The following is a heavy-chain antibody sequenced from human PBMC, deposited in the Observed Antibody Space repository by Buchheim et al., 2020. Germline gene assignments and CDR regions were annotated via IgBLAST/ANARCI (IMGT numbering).Heavy chain of an antibody. V-gene: IGHV4-34*01. Sequence: QVQLQQWGAGLLKPSETLSLTCAVYGGSFSGYYWSWIRQPPGKGLEWIGEINHSGSTNYNPSLKSRVTISVDTSKHQFSLKLSSVTAADTAVYYCARGIAAAGTFTWFDPWGQGTL. CDR2: INHSGST. J-gene: IGHJ5*02. CDR3: ARGIAAAGTFTWFDP. CDR1: GGSFSGYY. D-gene: IGHD6-13*01.